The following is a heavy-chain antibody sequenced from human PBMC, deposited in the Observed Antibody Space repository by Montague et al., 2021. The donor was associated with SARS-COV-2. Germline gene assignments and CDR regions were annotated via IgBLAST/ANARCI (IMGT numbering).Heavy chain of an antibody. D-gene: IGHD1-1*01. Sequence: SETLSLTCEVSGGSIRSYYWSWIRQSPGKGLEWIGYVHYTGSTEYNPSLKTRVTLSLDTPRNHFSLKLRSVTAADTAVYYCARAQNTCFIANCVNYFEVWGLGALVTVSS. V-gene: IGHV4-59*01. CDR2: VHYTGST. J-gene: IGHJ4*02. CDR3: ARAQNTCFIANCVNYFEV. CDR1: GGSIRSYY.